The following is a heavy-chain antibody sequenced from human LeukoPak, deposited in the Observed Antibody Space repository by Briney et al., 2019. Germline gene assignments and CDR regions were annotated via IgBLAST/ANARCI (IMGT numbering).Heavy chain of an antibody. D-gene: IGHD3/OR15-3a*01. V-gene: IGHV5-51*01. Sequence: GESLKISCKGSGYSFTNYWIGWVRQMPGKGLEWMGIIYPGDSDTRYSPSFQGQVTISADKSISTAYLQWSSLKASDTAMYYCARGDWLLSPNYYYGMDVWGQGTTVTVSS. CDR2: IYPGDSDT. CDR3: ARGDWLLSPNYYYGMDV. J-gene: IGHJ6*02. CDR1: GYSFTNYW.